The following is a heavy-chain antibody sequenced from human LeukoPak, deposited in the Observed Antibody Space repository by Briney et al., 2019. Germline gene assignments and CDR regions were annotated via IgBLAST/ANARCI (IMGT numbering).Heavy chain of an antibody. CDR2: IYHSGST. D-gene: IGHD3-10*01. J-gene: IGHJ4*02. V-gene: IGHV4-38-2*02. Sequence: PSETLSLTCTVSGYSISSGYYWGWIRQPPGKGLEWIGSIYHSGSTYYNPSLKSRVTISVDTSKNQFSLKLSSVPAADTAVYYCVIPSHYGSGSYSFDYWGQGTLVTVSS. CDR3: VIPSHYGSGSYSFDY. CDR1: GYSISSGYY.